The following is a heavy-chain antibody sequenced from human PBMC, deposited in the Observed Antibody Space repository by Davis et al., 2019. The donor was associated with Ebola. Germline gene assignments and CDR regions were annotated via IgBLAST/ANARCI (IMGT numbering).Heavy chain of an antibody. J-gene: IGHJ5*02. D-gene: IGHD2-2*01. CDR1: GGSISSGDYY. CDR3: ARVMGGCSSTSCFLDP. Sequence: SETLSLTCTVSGGSISSGDYYWSWIRQPPGKGLEWIGYIYYSGSTYYNPSLKSRVTISVDKSKNQFSLELSSVTVADTAIYYCARVMGGCSSTSCFLDPWGQGTLVTVSS. CDR2: IYYSGST. V-gene: IGHV4-30-4*01.